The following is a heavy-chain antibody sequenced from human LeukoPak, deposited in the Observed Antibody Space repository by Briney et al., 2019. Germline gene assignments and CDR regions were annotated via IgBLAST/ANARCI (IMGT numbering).Heavy chain of an antibody. CDR3: ARRDSSGP. CDR2: IYYSGST. CDR1: GGSISSSSYY. V-gene: IGHV4-39*01. D-gene: IGHD3-22*01. Sequence: SETLSLTCTVSGGSISSSSYYWGWIRQPPGKGLEWIGSIYYSGSTYYNPSLKSRVTISVDTSKNQFSLKLSSVTAADTAVYYRARRDSSGPWGQGTLVTVSS. J-gene: IGHJ5*02.